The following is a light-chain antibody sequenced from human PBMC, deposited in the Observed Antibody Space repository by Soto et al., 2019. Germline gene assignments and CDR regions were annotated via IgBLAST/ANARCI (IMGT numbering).Light chain of an antibody. V-gene: IGKV3D-20*02. CDR1: QSVNSN. J-gene: IGKJ5*01. CDR3: HQRSNWPPDT. Sequence: EIVLTQSPGTLSLSPGERATLSCRASQSVNSNYLAWYQQKPGQAPRLHIYGASTRATGIPARFSGSGSGTEFTLTISSLQSEDFAVYYCHQRSNWPPDTFGQGTDWRL. CDR2: GAS.